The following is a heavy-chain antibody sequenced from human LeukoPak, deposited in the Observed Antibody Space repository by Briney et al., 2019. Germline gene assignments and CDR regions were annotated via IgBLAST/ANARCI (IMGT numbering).Heavy chain of an antibody. CDR2: IYYSGST. Sequence: PSETLSLTCTVSGGSISSSSYYWGWIRQPPGKGLEWIGGIYYSGSTYYNPSLKSRVTISVDTSKNQFSLKLSSVTAADTAVYYCARQAIAVVDAFDIWGQGTMVTVSS. J-gene: IGHJ3*02. CDR3: ARQAIAVVDAFDI. D-gene: IGHD6-19*01. CDR1: GGSISSSSYY. V-gene: IGHV4-39*01.